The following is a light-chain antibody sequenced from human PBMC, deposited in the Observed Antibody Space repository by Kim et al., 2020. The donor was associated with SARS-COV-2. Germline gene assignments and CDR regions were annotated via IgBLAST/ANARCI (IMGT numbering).Light chain of an antibody. CDR2: WAS. CDR1: QSVLYSSNNKNF. J-gene: IGKJ4*01. V-gene: IGKV4-1*01. CDR3: QQYYGTPLT. Sequence: DIVMTQSPDSLAVSLGERATINCNSSQSVLYSSNNKNFLAWYQQKAGQPPKLLIYWASTRESGVPDRFSGSGSGTDFTLTISSLQAEDVAVYYCQQYYGTPLTFGGGTKVDIK.